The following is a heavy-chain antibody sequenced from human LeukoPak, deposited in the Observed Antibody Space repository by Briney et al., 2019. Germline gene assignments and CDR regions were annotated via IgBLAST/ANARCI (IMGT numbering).Heavy chain of an antibody. CDR2: ISYDGSNK. D-gene: IGHD3-10*01. V-gene: IGHV3-30*03. Sequence: PGGSLRLSCAASGFTFSSYGMHWVRQAPGKGLEWVAVISYDGSNKYYADSVKGRFTISRDNSKNTLYLQMNSLRAEDTAVYYCARANYRSGDYYNETLVYHGMDAWGPGTTVTVSS. CDR1: GFTFSSYG. J-gene: IGHJ6*02. CDR3: ARANYRSGDYYNETLVYHGMDA.